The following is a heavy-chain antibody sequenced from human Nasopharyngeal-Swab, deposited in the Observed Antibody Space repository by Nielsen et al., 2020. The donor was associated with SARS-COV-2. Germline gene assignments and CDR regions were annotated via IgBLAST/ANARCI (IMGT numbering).Heavy chain of an antibody. J-gene: IGHJ4*02. CDR1: GYTFTSYG. CDR2: ISAYNGNT. Sequence: ASVKVSCKASGYTFTSYGISWVRQAPGQGLEWMGWISAYNGNTNYAQKLQGRVTMTTDTSTSTAYIELRSLRSDDTAVYYCARMVYSSGTAPEYYFDYWGQGTLVTVSS. D-gene: IGHD6-19*01. V-gene: IGHV1-18*01. CDR3: ARMVYSSGTAPEYYFDY.